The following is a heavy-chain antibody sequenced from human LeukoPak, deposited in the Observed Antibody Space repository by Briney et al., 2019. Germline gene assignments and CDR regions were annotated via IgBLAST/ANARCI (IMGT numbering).Heavy chain of an antibody. D-gene: IGHD2-21*01. CDR3: VKGGGYCGGDCFFYFDN. CDR2: ISGSGTNT. J-gene: IGHJ4*02. V-gene: IGHV3-23*01. CDR1: GFTFSTNP. Sequence: PGGSLRLSCAASGFTFSTNPMTWVRQAPGKGLEWVSSISGSGTNTYYADSVTGRFTIPRDNSKNTLYLQLSSLRAEDTAVYYCVKGGGYCGGDCFFYFDNWGPGTLVTVSS.